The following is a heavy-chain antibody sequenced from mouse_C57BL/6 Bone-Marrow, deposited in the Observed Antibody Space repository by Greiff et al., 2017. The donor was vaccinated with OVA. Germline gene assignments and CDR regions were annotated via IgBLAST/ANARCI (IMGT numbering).Heavy chain of an antibody. CDR2: IDPSDSYT. CDR1: GYTFTSYW. CDR3: ARGGDYDYFDY. J-gene: IGHJ2*01. V-gene: IGHV1-69*01. Sequence: VQLQQPGAELVMPGASVKLSCKASGYTFTSYWMHWVKQRPGQGLEWIGEIDPSDSYTNYNQKFKGKSTLTVDKSSSTAYMQLSSLTSEDSAVYDCARGGDYDYFDYWGQGTTLTVSS. D-gene: IGHD2-4*01.